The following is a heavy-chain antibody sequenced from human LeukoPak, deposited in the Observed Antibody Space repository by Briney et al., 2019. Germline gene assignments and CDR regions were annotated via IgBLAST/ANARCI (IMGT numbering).Heavy chain of an antibody. V-gene: IGHV3-48*01. D-gene: IGHD2-2*01. J-gene: IGHJ4*02. CDR1: GFTFSSYS. Sequence: GGSLRLSCAASGFTFSSYSMNWVRQAPGRGLEWVSYTSSSSSTIYYADSVKGRFTISRDNAKNSLYLQMNSLRAEDTAVYYCASMDPIVVVPAATVYWGQGTLVTVSS. CDR2: TSSSSSTI. CDR3: ASMDPIVVVPAATVY.